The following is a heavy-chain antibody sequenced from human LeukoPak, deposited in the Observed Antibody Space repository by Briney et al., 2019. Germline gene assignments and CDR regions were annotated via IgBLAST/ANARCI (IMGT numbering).Heavy chain of an antibody. D-gene: IGHD2-2*01. Sequence: GALILSCAASGFSFSSYAMSWLRQAPGKGLGWVSAISGSGGSTYYADSVKGRFTISRDNSKNTLYLQMNSLRPEDTAVYSCAKDGKYQLLSIFYEPTKNWFDPWGQGTLVTVSS. CDR2: ISGSGGST. V-gene: IGHV3-23*01. J-gene: IGHJ5*02. CDR1: GFSFSSYA. CDR3: AKDGKYQLLSIFYEPTKNWFDP.